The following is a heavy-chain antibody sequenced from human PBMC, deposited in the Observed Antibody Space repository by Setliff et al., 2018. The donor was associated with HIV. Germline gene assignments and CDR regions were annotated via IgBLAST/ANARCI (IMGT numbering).Heavy chain of an antibody. Sequence: PSETLSLTCTVSGGSISSSSHYWGWIRQAPGKGLEWIGSIYHSGNTYYNPSLKSRVSISVDTSKRQFSLKLTSVTAGDSALYYCARRRGQKATGWYYFDFWGQGALVTVSS. J-gene: IGHJ4*02. CDR2: IYHSGNT. D-gene: IGHD6-19*01. CDR3: ARRRGQKATGWYYFDF. CDR1: GGSISSSSHY. V-gene: IGHV4-39*01.